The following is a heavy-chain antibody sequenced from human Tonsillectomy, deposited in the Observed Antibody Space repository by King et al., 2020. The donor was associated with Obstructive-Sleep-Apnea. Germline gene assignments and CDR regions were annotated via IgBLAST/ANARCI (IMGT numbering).Heavy chain of an antibody. CDR2: IIPMVGIA. CDR1: GGTFSSYA. CDR3: ARDQDDIVVAVAAINYFYYGMDV. V-gene: IGHV1-69*10. J-gene: IGHJ6*02. D-gene: IGHD2-15*01. Sequence: VQLVESGAEVKKPGSSVKVSCKASGGTFSSYAISWVRQAPGQGLEWMGGIIPMVGIANYAQKFQGRATITADKSTSTAYMELSSLRSEDTAVYYCARDQDDIVVAVAAINYFYYGMDVWGQGTTVTVSS.